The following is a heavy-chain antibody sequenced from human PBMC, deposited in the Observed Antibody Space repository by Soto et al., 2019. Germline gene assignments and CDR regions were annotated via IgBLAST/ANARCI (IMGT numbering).Heavy chain of an antibody. D-gene: IGHD3-3*01. J-gene: IGHJ4*02. CDR2: IYYSGST. Sequence: QVQLQESGPGLVKPSQTLSLPCTVSGGSISSGDYYWSWIRQPPGKGLEWIGYIYYSGSTYYNPYLESRVTISVDTSKNRFSLKLSSVTAADTAVYYCATRGVMSSTPHFDYWGQGTLVTVSS. CDR1: GGSISSGDYY. V-gene: IGHV4-30-4*01. CDR3: ATRGVMSSTPHFDY.